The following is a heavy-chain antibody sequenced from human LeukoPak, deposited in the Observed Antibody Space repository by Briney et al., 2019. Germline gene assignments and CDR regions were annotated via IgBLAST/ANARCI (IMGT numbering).Heavy chain of an antibody. Sequence: SETLSLTCTVSGGSISGGGYWGWIRQQPGKGLEWIGYIYYSGSTDYNPSLKSRVTISLDTSKNQFSLKLSSVTAADTAVYYCAGLSDYGSGSYPTYGMDVWGQGPTVTVSS. CDR3: AGLSDYGSGSYPTYGMDV. V-gene: IGHV4-31*03. J-gene: IGHJ6*02. CDR2: IYYSGST. D-gene: IGHD3-10*01. CDR1: GGSISGGGY.